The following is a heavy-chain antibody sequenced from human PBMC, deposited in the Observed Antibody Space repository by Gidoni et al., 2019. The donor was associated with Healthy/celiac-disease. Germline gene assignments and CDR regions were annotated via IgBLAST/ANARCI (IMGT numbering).Heavy chain of an antibody. CDR3: AKDVASGSGSYFYFDY. Sequence: QVQLVESGGGVVQPGRSLRLSCAASGFTFSSYGMHWVRQAPGKGLEWVAVISYDGSNKYYADAVKGRFTISRDNSKNTLYLQMNSLRAEDTAVYYCAKDVASGSGSYFYFDYWGQGTLVTVSS. J-gene: IGHJ4*02. D-gene: IGHD1-26*01. V-gene: IGHV3-30*18. CDR1: GFTFSSYG. CDR2: ISYDGSNK.